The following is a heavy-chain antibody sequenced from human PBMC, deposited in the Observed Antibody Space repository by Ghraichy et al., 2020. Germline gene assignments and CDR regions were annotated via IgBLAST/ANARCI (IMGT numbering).Heavy chain of an antibody. CDR2: IYYSGST. D-gene: IGHD5-24*01. Sequence: SETLSLTCTVSGGSISFYYWSWIRQPPGKGLEWIGYIYYSGSTNYNPSLKSRVTISVDTSKNQFSLKLSSVTAADTAVYYCAREPRMATPDAFDIWGQGTMVTVSS. CDR1: GGSISFYY. J-gene: IGHJ3*02. CDR3: AREPRMATPDAFDI. V-gene: IGHV4-59*01.